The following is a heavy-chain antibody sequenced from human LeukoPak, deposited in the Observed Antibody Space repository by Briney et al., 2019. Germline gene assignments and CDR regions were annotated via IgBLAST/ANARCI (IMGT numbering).Heavy chain of an antibody. Sequence: ASVKVSCKASGYTFSDEYMHWVRQAPGQGLEWMGCINTKSGDTMYAQKFQGRVTMTRDTSIGTIFMELSGLRSDDTGVYYCARDGDSPMVDFDYWGQGTLVTVSS. V-gene: IGHV1-2*02. CDR2: INTKSGDT. J-gene: IGHJ4*02. D-gene: IGHD5-18*01. CDR3: ARDGDSPMVDFDY. CDR1: GYTFSDEY.